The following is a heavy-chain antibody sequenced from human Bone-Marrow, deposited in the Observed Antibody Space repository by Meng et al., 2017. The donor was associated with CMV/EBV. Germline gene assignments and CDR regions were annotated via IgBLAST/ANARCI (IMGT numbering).Heavy chain of an antibody. D-gene: IGHD6-19*01. CDR3: ARSSGWSRFDY. CDR1: GYTLTDYY. Sequence: QVQHGQSGAQVKTPGASVKVSCKASGYTLTDYYIHWVRQAPGQWLEWMGWINPNTDTNYAQNFQGRVTMTRDMSINTAYMELSRLTSGDTAVYYCARSSGWSRFDYWGQGTLVTVSS. J-gene: IGHJ4*02. V-gene: IGHV1-2*02. CDR2: INPNTDT.